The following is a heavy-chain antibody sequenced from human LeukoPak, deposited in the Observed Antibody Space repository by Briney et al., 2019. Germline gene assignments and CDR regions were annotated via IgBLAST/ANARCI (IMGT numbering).Heavy chain of an antibody. CDR2: IYYSGST. Sequence: SETLSLTCTVSGGSISSGDYYWSWIRQPPGKGLEWIGYIYYSGSTYYNPSLKSRVTISVDTSKNQFSLKLSSVTAADTAVYYCATSKWYGSWFDPWGQGTLVTVSS. D-gene: IGHD2-8*01. CDR3: ATSKWYGSWFDP. J-gene: IGHJ5*02. V-gene: IGHV4-30-4*01. CDR1: GGSISSGDYY.